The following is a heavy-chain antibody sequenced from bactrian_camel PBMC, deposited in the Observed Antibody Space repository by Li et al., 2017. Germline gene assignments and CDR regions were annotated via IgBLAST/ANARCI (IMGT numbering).Heavy chain of an antibody. CDR1: GYTNGPNC. Sequence: HVQLVESGGGSVQVGGSLTLSCTASGYTNGPNCMGWFRLAPGKEREGVAIIDTDGSTFYADSVAGRFTISQDNAKNTVYLQMNSLKTEDTAVYTVRQRAELLWQPGMTTGARGPRSPS. J-gene: IGHJ4*01. CDR3: RQRAELLWQPGMTT. V-gene: IGHV3S53*01. D-gene: IGHD7*01. CDR2: IDTDGST.